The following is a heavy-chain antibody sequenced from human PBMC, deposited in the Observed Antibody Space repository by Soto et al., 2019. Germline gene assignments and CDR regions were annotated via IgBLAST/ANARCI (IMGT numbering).Heavy chain of an antibody. J-gene: IGHJ4*02. Sequence: QVQLVQSGAEVRKPGASVRLSCATSGYNFNQYYIHWVRQAPGQGLEWMGIINLRGGTTEYAHKFRGRVTGTGDTSTRTAYMELSSLRSEDTAVYFCARGPDDSDVPRWDYWGQGTLITVSS. CDR1: GYNFNQYY. D-gene: IGHD4-17*01. CDR3: ARGPDDSDVPRWDY. CDR2: INLRGGTT. V-gene: IGHV1-46*02.